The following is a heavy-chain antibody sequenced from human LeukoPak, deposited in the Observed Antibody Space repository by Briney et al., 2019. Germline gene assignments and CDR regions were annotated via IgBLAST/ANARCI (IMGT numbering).Heavy chain of an antibody. V-gene: IGHV3-9*01. CDR1: GFTFDDYA. Sequence: GGSLRLSCAASGFTFDDYAMHWVRQAPGKGLEWVSGISWNSGSIGYADSVKGRFTISRDNAKNSLYLQMNSLRAEDTALYYCAKDIRDSSDWSFDYWGQGTLVTVSS. CDR3: AKDIRDSSDWSFDY. CDR2: ISWNSGSI. D-gene: IGHD6-19*01. J-gene: IGHJ4*02.